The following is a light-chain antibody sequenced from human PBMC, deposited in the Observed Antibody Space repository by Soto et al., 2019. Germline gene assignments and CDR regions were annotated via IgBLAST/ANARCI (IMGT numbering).Light chain of an antibody. J-gene: IGLJ1*01. CDR2: GNT. V-gene: IGLV1-40*01. CDR3: QCYDSSLSGSGFV. Sequence: QSVLTQPLSVSGAPGQRVTISCTGSSSNIGAGYDVHWYQQLPGTAPKLLIYGNTNRPSGVPDRFSGSKSGPSASLAITGLQAEDEADYYCQCYDSSLSGSGFVSGTGTKGTVL. CDR1: SSNIGAGYD.